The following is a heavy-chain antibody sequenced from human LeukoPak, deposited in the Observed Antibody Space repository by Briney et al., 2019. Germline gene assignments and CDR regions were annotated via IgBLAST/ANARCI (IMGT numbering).Heavy chain of an antibody. CDR3: ARPRYCSSTSCYWGNYGMDV. CDR1: GGTFSSYA. D-gene: IGHD2-2*01. V-gene: IGHV1-69*01. Sequence: GSSVKVSCKASGGTFSSYAISWERQAPGQGLEWMGGIIPIFGTANYAQKFQGRVTITADESTSTAYMELSSLRSEDTAVYYCARPRYCSSTSCYWGNYGMDVWGKGTTVTVSS. CDR2: IIPIFGTA. J-gene: IGHJ6*04.